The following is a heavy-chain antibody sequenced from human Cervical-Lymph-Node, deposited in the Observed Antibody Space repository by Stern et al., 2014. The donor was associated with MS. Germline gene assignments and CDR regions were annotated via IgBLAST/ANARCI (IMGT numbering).Heavy chain of an antibody. CDR1: GFTFSSYG. J-gene: IGHJ6*02. V-gene: IGHV3-33*01. Sequence: VQLVQSGGGVVQPGRSLRLSCAASGFTFSSYGMHWVHQAPGKGLEWVAVIWYDGSNKYYADSVKGRFTISRDNSKNTLYLQMNSLRAEDTAVYYCAREWGSDIVVVPAATYYYYGMDVWGQGTTVTVSS. CDR3: AREWGSDIVVVPAATYYYYGMDV. D-gene: IGHD2-2*01. CDR2: IWYDGSNK.